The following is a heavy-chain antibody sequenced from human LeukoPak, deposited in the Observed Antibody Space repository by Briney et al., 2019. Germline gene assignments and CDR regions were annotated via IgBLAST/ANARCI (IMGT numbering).Heavy chain of an antibody. CDR2: ISAYNGNT. D-gene: IGHD2-2*01. V-gene: IGHV1-18*01. Sequence: ASVKVSCKASGYTFTSYGISWVRQAPGQGLEWMGWISAYNGNTNYAQKLQGRVTMTTDTSTSTAYMELRSLRSDDTAVYCCARVSYQLSAFDIWGQGTMVTVSS. CDR3: ARVSYQLSAFDI. CDR1: GYTFTSYG. J-gene: IGHJ3*02.